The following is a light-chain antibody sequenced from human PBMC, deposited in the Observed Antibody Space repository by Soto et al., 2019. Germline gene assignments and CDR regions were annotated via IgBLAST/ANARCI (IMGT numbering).Light chain of an antibody. CDR2: GAS. CDR1: ESVSTN. Sequence: EIEMTQSPATLSLAPGERVTLSCRASESVSTNLAWYQQKAGQAPRLLIYGASTRATGIPARFSGSGSGTEFTLTISGLQSEDFAVYYCQQYNTWPPITFGQGTRLEIK. J-gene: IGKJ5*01. V-gene: IGKV3-15*01. CDR3: QQYNTWPPIT.